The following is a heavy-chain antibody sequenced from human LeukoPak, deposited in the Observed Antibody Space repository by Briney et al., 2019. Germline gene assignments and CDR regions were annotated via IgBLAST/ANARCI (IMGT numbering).Heavy chain of an antibody. Sequence: PGGSLRLSCAASGFTFDDYAMHWVRQAPGKGLEWVSGISWNSGSIGYADSVKGRFTISRDNAKNSLYLQMNSLRAEDMALYYCAKGGPGDYAISDAFDIWGQGTMVTVSS. CDR2: ISWNSGSI. CDR3: AKGGPGDYAISDAFDI. CDR1: GFTFDDYA. J-gene: IGHJ3*02. V-gene: IGHV3-9*03. D-gene: IGHD4-17*01.